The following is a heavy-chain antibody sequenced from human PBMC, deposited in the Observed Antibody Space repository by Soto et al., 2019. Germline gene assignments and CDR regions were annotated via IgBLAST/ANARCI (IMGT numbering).Heavy chain of an antibody. D-gene: IGHD2-2*03. CDR1: GFNFNTYT. CDR2: ISGSSETI. Sequence: DVQLVESGGGLVKPGGSLRLSCAASGFNFNTYTMTWVRQAPGKGLDWVSYISGSSETINYADSVKGRFTISRENAKNSLYLQMNSLRDEETAVYYCATGYCRSDNCLFTPRGQGTLVTVS. J-gene: IGHJ5*02. CDR3: ATGYCRSDNCLFTP. V-gene: IGHV3-48*02.